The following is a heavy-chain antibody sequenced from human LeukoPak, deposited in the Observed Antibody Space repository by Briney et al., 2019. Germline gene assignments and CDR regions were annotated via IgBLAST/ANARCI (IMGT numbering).Heavy chain of an antibody. CDR3: ARGSDGDYGGVY. D-gene: IGHD4-17*01. Sequence: ASVKVSCKASGGTFSSYAISWVRQAPGQGLEWMGRIIPILGIANYAQKFQGRVTITADESTSTAYMELSSLRSEDTAVYYCARGSDGDYGGVYWGQGTLVTVSS. J-gene: IGHJ4*02. CDR1: GGTFSSYA. V-gene: IGHV1-69*04. CDR2: IIPILGIA.